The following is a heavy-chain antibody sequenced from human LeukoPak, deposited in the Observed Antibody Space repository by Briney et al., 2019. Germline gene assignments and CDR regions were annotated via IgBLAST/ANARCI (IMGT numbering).Heavy chain of an antibody. D-gene: IGHD6-19*01. V-gene: IGHV3-23*01. CDR1: GFTFSTYA. J-gene: IGHJ4*02. Sequence: PGGSLRLSCAASGFTFSTYAMGWVRQAPGKGLEWVSGISGSGGSTYYADSVKGRLTISRDNSKNTVYLQMNSLRAEDTAVYYCAKPNSEGSGWYGPDYWGQGTLVIVSS. CDR3: AKPNSEGSGWYGPDY. CDR2: ISGSGGST.